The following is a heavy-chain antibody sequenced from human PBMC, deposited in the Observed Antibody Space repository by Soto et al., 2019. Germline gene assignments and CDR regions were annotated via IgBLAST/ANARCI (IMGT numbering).Heavy chain of an antibody. CDR1: GYNFGSAW. D-gene: IGHD2-15*01. V-gene: IGHV5-51*01. Sequence: GESLKISCKGVGYNFGSAWIGWVRQMPGKGLEWMGLIKPGTSDIRYSPPFRGQVTISADEAVTTAYLQWSGLKASDSAMYYCQRQHSSICDSWGQGTLVTVSS. CDR2: IKPGTSDI. CDR3: QRQHSSICDS. J-gene: IGHJ4*02.